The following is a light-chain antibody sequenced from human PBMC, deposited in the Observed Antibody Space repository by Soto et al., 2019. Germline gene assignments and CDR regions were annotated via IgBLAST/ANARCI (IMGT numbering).Light chain of an antibody. V-gene: IGLV1-44*01. Sequence: QSVLTQPPSASGTPGQGVTISCSGGSSNVGSNTVNWYQQLPGTAPKLLLFNNNQRPSGVPDRFSGSKSGTSASLAISGRQSEDGAAYYGAAWDGSLNGVAFGGGTKLTVL. CDR3: AAWDGSLNGVA. CDR1: SSNVGSNT. CDR2: NNN. J-gene: IGLJ3*02.